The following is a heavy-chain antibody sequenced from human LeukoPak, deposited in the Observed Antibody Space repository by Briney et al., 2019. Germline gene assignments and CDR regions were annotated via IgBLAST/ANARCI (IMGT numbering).Heavy chain of an antibody. CDR3: VKSIQIPYCGDDCYWGLDY. CDR1: GFTFSSYA. V-gene: IGHV3-23*01. J-gene: IGHJ4*02. Sequence: PGGSLRLSCAASGFTFSSYAMTWVRQAPGKGLEWVSVISGSGGSTYYADSVKGRFTISRDNSKNTLYLQMSSLRAEDSAVYYCVKSIQIPYCGDDCYWGLDYWGQGTLVTVSS. D-gene: IGHD2-21*02. CDR2: ISGSGGST.